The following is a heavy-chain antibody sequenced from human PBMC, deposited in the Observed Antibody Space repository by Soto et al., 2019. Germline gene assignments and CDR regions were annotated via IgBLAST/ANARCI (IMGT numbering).Heavy chain of an antibody. V-gene: IGHV3-21*01. CDR3: ARGMNYYDSSGYWVGAFDI. D-gene: IGHD3-22*01. CDR2: ISSSSSYI. Sequence: RLSCAASGFTFSSYSMNWVRQAPGKGLEWVSSISSSSSYIYYADSVKGRFTISRDNAKNSPYLQMNSLRAEDTAVYYCARGMNYYDSSGYWVGAFDIWGQGTMVTVSS. CDR1: GFTFSSYS. J-gene: IGHJ3*02.